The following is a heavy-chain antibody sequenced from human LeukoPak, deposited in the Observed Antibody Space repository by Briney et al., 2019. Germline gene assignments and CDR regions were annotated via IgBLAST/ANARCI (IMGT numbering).Heavy chain of an antibody. D-gene: IGHD3-16*02. Sequence: PSETLSLTCAVYGGSFSGYYWSWIRQPPGKGLEWIGEINHSGSTNYNPPLKSRVTISVDTSKNQFSLKLSSVTAADTAVYYCARWGPYYDYVWGSYRYSAFDIWGQGTMVTVSS. V-gene: IGHV4-34*01. CDR3: ARWGPYYDYVWGSYRYSAFDI. CDR1: GGSFSGYY. J-gene: IGHJ3*02. CDR2: INHSGST.